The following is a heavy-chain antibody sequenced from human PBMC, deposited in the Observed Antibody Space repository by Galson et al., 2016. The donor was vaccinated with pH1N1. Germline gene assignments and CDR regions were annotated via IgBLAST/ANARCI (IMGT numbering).Heavy chain of an antibody. V-gene: IGHV3-23*05. CDR1: GFTFSRYG. CDR2: IDTSGTKT. Sequence: SLRLSCAASGFTFSRYGMTWVRQAPGKGLEWVAAIDTSGTKTYFADPVKGRFTISRDNSRNTLFLQINSLRADDTAVYYCVKRERLDIETPISLDFYYHMDVWGTGTTVTVSS. J-gene: IGHJ6*03. D-gene: IGHD2-21*02. CDR3: VKRERLDIETPISLDFYYHMDV.